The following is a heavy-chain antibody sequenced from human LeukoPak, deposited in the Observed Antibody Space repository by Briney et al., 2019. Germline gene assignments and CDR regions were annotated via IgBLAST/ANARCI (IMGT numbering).Heavy chain of an antibody. CDR3: AKSRGEQLYFRDFDY. J-gene: IGHJ4*02. CDR2: IRYDGTNK. Sequence: PGGSMRLSCAASGFTFSRFGMHWVRQAPGKGLEWVAFIRYDGTNKFYADSVKGRFTVARDDPKNTLYLQMNSLSAEDTAVYYCAKSRGEQLYFRDFDYWGQGTLVTVAS. V-gene: IGHV3-30*02. CDR1: GFTFSRFG. D-gene: IGHD1/OR15-1a*01.